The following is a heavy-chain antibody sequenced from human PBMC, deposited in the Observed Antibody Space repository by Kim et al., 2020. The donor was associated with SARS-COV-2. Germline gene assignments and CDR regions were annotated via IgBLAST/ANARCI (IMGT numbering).Heavy chain of an antibody. D-gene: IGHD3-22*01. Sequence: GGSLRLSCAASGFTFSSYGMHWVRQAPGKGLEWVAVISYDGSNKYYADSVKGRFTISRDNSKNTLYLQMNSLRAEDTAVYYCANGPFEYDSSGYWDYWGQGTLVTVSS. J-gene: IGHJ4*02. CDR3: ANGPFEYDSSGYWDY. V-gene: IGHV3-30*18. CDR2: ISYDGSNK. CDR1: GFTFSSYG.